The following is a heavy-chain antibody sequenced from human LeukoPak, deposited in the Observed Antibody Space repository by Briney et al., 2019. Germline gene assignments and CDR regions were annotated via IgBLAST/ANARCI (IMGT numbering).Heavy chain of an antibody. CDR1: GFTFSSYG. D-gene: IGHD1-26*01. CDR2: ISYDGSNK. V-gene: IGHV3-30*18. J-gene: IGHJ5*02. Sequence: GRSLRLSCAASGFTFSSYGMHWVRQAPGKGLEWVAVISYDGSNKYYADSVKGRFTISRDNSKNTLYLQMNSLRAEDTAVYYCAKTIVGAAWFDPWGQEPWSPSPQ. CDR3: AKTIVGAAWFDP.